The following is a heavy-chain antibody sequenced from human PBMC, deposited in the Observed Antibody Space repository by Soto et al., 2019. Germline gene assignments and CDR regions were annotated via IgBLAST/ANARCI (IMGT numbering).Heavy chain of an antibody. CDR2: IVVGSGDT. CDR1: GFAFSSST. CDR3: AAERLLYGMDV. J-gene: IGHJ6*02. Sequence: QRQVVQSGPEAKKPGTSVQVSCKASGFAFSSSTVQWVRQTRGQRLEWIGWIVVGSGDTNYAQKFQERVTITRDMSTSTAYVKLSSLRSEDTDVYYCAAERLLYGMDVWGQGTTVTVSS. V-gene: IGHV1-58*01.